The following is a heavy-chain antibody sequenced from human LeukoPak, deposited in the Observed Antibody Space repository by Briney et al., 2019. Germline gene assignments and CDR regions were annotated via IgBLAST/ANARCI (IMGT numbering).Heavy chain of an antibody. J-gene: IGHJ4*02. CDR2: ISSDNSYI. V-gene: IGHV3-21*06. CDR1: GFSFSTSV. D-gene: IGHD2-2*01. CDR3: ARGPAAIDN. Sequence: GGSLRLSCAASGFSFSTSVMNWVRQAPGKGLEWVSSISSDNSYIYYADSVRGRFTISRDNAKNSLHLQVSSPRVDDTAVYFCARGPAAIDNWGQGALVTVSS.